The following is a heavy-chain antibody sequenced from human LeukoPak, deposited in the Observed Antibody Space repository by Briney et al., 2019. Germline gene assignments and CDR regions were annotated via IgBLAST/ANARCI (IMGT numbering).Heavy chain of an antibody. CDR3: AKAATYNWNYGKYYFDY. V-gene: IGHV3-30*18. J-gene: IGHJ4*02. D-gene: IGHD1-7*01. CDR2: ISYDGSNK. CDR1: GFTFSSYG. Sequence: LSGGSLRLSCAASGFTFSSYGMHWVRQAPGKGLEWVAVISYDGSNKYYADSVKGRFTISRDNSKNTLYLQMNSLRAEDTAVYYCAKAATYNWNYGKYYFDYWGQGTLVTVSS.